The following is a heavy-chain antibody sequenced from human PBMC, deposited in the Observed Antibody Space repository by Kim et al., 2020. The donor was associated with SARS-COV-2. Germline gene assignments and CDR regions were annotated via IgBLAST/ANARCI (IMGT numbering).Heavy chain of an antibody. D-gene: IGHD6-19*01. CDR1: GYTFTSYG. CDR2: ISAYNGNT. J-gene: IGHJ6*02. Sequence: ASVKVSCKASGYTFTSYGISWVLQAPGQGLEWMGWISAYNGNTNYAQKLQGRVTMTTDTSTSTAYMELRSLRSDDTAVYYCARGGGGQWLFDYGMDVWGQGTTVTVSS. V-gene: IGHV1-18*04. CDR3: ARGGGGQWLFDYGMDV.